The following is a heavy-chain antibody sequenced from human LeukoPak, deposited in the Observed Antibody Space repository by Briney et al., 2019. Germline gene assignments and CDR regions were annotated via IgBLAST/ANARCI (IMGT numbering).Heavy chain of an antibody. V-gene: IGHV4-34*01. J-gene: IGHJ3*02. CDR2: INHSGST. CDR1: GGPFSGYY. CDR3: ARGGYFAI. D-gene: IGHD5-12*01. Sequence: SETLSLTCAVYGGPFSGYYWSWIRQPPGKGLEWIGEINHSGSTNYNPSLKSRVTISVDTSKNQYSLKLRSVTAADTAVYYCARGGYFAIRGQGTMVTVSS.